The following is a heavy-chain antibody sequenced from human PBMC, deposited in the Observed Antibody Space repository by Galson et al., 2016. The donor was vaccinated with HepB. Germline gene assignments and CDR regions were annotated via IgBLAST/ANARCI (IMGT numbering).Heavy chain of an antibody. CDR2: VSGSGDNT. CDR3: TMISWSTSSGFGF. V-gene: IGHV3-23*01. Sequence: LRLSCAASGFTFSNYGMSWVRQAPGKGLEWVSAVSGSGDNTYYADSVKGRFTIYRDNSRNTVYVQINSLRAEDTAIYYCTMISWSTSSGFGFWGQGTRVTVSS. J-gene: IGHJ4*02. D-gene: IGHD3-22*01. CDR1: GFTFSNYG.